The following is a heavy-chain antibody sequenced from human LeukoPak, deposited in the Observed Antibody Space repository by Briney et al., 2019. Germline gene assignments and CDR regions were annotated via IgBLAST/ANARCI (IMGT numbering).Heavy chain of an antibody. Sequence: GGSLRLSCSASGFGFGDHGMSWVRQVPGKGLEWVSGINWSGGSTGYADPVRGRFTISRDNAKNSLYLQMDSLTAEDTALYYCARAPITSPFYFDHWGQGTLVTVSS. CDR1: GFGFGDHG. D-gene: IGHD2-2*01. J-gene: IGHJ4*02. V-gene: IGHV3-20*04. CDR3: ARAPITSPFYFDH. CDR2: INWSGGST.